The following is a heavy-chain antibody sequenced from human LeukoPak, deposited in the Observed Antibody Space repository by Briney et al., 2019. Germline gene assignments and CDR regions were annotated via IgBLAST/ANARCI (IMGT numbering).Heavy chain of an antibody. CDR1: GFTFSTYT. CDR3: AKDSCSGGTCYVRWFDP. Sequence: PGGSLRLSCAASGFTFSTYTMIWVRQAPGKGLEWVSSITRSSSYIYYADSVKGRFTISRDNSKNTLYLQMNSLRAEDTAVYYCAKDSCSGGTCYVRWFDPWGQGTLVTVSS. V-gene: IGHV3-21*01. J-gene: IGHJ5*02. CDR2: ITRSSSYI. D-gene: IGHD2-15*01.